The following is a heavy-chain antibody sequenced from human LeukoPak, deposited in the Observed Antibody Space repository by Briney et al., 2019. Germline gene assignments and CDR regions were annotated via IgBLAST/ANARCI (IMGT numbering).Heavy chain of an antibody. CDR1: GFTFSSYA. D-gene: IGHD5-12*01. Sequence: GGSLRLSCEASGFTFSSYAVHWVRQAPGKGLEWVAVISYDGGNKFYADSVKGRFTISRDNSKNTLDLQMSSLRAEDTAIYYCARDQLAYSGYDTLFAYWGQGTLVTVSS. V-gene: IGHV3-30*04. CDR2: ISYDGGNK. CDR3: ARDQLAYSGYDTLFAY. J-gene: IGHJ4*02.